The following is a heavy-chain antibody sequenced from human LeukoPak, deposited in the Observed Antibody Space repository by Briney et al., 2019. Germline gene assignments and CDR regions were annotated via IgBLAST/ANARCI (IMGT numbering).Heavy chain of an antibody. Sequence: ETLSLTCTVSGGSINTYSWSWIRQPPGKALEWIGYIPPSGTTNYNPSFESRVTISLSTSKNHFSLQLKSVTAADTALYYCATDYGGNSDRYFDLWGRGTLVTVSS. CDR2: IPPSGTT. CDR1: GGSINTYS. V-gene: IGHV4-4*09. D-gene: IGHD4-23*01. CDR3: ATDYGGNSDRYFDL. J-gene: IGHJ2*01.